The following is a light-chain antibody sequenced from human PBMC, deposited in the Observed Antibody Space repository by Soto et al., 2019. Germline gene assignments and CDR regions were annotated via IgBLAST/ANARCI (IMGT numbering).Light chain of an antibody. Sequence: EIVMTQSPATLSVSPGERATLSCRASQSVSSNLAWYQQKPGQAPRLLIYGASTRATGLPARFNGSGSGAEFTRTISSLQSEDFAVYYCQRYNNWPPWTFGQGTKVEIK. J-gene: IGKJ1*01. V-gene: IGKV3-15*01. CDR3: QRYNNWPPWT. CDR1: QSVSSN. CDR2: GAS.